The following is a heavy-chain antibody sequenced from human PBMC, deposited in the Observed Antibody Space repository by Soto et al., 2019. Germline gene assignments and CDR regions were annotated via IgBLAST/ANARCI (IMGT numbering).Heavy chain of an antibody. V-gene: IGHV3-43*01. CDR1: GFTFDDYT. J-gene: IGHJ6*02. CDR3: AKDLGAAAGTDIYYYYGMDV. Sequence: GGSLRLSCAASGFTFDDYTMHWVRQAPGKGLEWVSLISWDGGSTYYADSVKGRFTISRDNSKNSLYLQMNSLRTEDTALYYCAKDLGAAAGTDIYYYYGMDVWGQGTTVTVSS. CDR2: ISWDGGST. D-gene: IGHD6-13*01.